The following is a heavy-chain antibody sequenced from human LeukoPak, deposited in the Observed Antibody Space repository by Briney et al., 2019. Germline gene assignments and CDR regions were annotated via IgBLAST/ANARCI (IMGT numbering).Heavy chain of an antibody. Sequence: GGSLRLSCAASGFTVSSNEMSWVRQAPGKGLEWVGRTRNKANSYTTEYAASVKGRFTISRDDSKNSLYLQMNSLKTEDTAVYYCATYSSSWHGFDYWGQGTLVTVSS. CDR3: ATYSSSWHGFDY. CDR1: GFTVSSNE. CDR2: TRNKANSYTT. V-gene: IGHV3-72*01. D-gene: IGHD6-13*01. J-gene: IGHJ4*02.